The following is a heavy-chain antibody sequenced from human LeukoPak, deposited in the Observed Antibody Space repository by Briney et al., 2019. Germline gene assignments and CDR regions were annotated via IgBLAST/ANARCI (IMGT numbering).Heavy chain of an antibody. D-gene: IGHD3-22*01. J-gene: IGHJ4*02. CDR2: IYHSGST. V-gene: IGHV4-30-2*01. CDR1: GGSISSGGYS. CDR3: ARSSNYYDSSGYSY. Sequence: SQTLSLTCAVSGGSISSGGYSWSWIRQPPGKGLEWIGYIYHSGSTYYNPSLKSRVTISVDRSKNQLSLKLSSVTAADTAVYYCARSSNYYDSSGYSYWGQGTLVTVSS.